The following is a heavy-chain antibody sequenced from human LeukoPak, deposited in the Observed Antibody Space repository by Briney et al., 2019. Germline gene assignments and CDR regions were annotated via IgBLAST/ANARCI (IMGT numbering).Heavy chain of an antibody. CDR3: ARDLRDSSGYYGYYFDY. J-gene: IGHJ4*02. D-gene: IGHD3-22*01. Sequence: ASVKVSWKASGYTFTSYGISWVRQAPGQGLEWMGWISAYNGNTNYAQKLQGRVTMTTDTSTSTAYMELRSLRSDDTAVYYCARDLRDSSGYYGYYFDYWGQGTLVTVSS. CDR2: ISAYNGNT. V-gene: IGHV1-18*01. CDR1: GYTFTSYG.